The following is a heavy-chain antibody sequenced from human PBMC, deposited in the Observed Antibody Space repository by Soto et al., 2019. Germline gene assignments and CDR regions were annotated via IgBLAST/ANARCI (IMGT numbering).Heavy chain of an antibody. Sequence: LSLTFNVSGGSISNYYWTWVRQSPEKGLEWIGYMYYNGNINYNPSLKSRVTISIDTSKNQFSLTLKSVTAADTAVYYCASGGNWFDPWGQGVLVTVSS. D-gene: IGHD3-16*01. CDR1: GGSISNYY. J-gene: IGHJ5*02. V-gene: IGHV4-59*01. CDR3: ASGGNWFDP. CDR2: MYYNGNI.